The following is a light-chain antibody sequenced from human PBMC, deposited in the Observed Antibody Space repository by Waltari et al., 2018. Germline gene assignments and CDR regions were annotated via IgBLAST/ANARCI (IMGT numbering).Light chain of an antibody. CDR2: SAS. J-gene: IGKJ4*01. Sequence: DIVMTQSPDSLAVSLGERATVNCKSSQSVLYSSKNKNYLAWYQQKPGPPPELRIHSASSRESGVPDRFSGSGSGTDFTLTISSLQAEDVAVYYCQQYYSTPLTFGGGTKVEIK. V-gene: IGKV4-1*01. CDR1: QSVLYSSKNKNY. CDR3: QQYYSTPLT.